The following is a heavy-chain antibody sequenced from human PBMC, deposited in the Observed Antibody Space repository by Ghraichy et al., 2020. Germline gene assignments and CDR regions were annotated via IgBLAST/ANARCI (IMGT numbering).Heavy chain of an antibody. V-gene: IGHV4-34*01. J-gene: IGHJ6*02. CDR2: INHSGST. CDR3: LRQLGGYYYDYGMDV. Sequence: SETLSLTCAVYGGSFSGYYCSWIRQPPGKGLEWIGEINHSGSTNYNPSLKSRVTISVDTSKNQFSLKLSSVTAADTAVYYCLRQLGGYYYDYGMDVWGQGTTVTVSS. D-gene: IGHD6-6*01. CDR1: GGSFSGYY.